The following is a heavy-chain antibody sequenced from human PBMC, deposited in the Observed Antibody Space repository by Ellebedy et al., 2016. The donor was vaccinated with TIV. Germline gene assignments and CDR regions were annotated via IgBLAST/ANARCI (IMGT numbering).Heavy chain of an antibody. D-gene: IGHD1-26*01. CDR1: GFTFSSYG. CDR3: ARHAVGEGATLEY. Sequence: PGGSLRLSCEASGFTFSSYGMHWVRQAPGKGLEWVAVIWYDGSNKYYADSVKGRFTISRDNSKNTLYLQMNSLRAEDTAVYYCARHAVGEGATLEYWGQGTLVTDSS. J-gene: IGHJ4*02. V-gene: IGHV3-33*01. CDR2: IWYDGSNK.